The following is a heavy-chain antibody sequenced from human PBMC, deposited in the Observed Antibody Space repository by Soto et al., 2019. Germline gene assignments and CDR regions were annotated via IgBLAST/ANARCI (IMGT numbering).Heavy chain of an antibody. CDR3: AREAQDYGDYVLGAFDI. V-gene: IGHV4-30-2*01. Sequence: QLQLQESGSGLVKPSQTLSLTCAVSGGSISSGGYSWSWIRQPPGKGLEWIGYIYHSGSTYYNPSLKSRVTISVDRSKNQFSLKLSSVTSADTAVYYCAREAQDYGDYVLGAFDIWGQGTMVTVSS. D-gene: IGHD4-17*01. CDR1: GGSISSGGYS. CDR2: IYHSGST. J-gene: IGHJ3*02.